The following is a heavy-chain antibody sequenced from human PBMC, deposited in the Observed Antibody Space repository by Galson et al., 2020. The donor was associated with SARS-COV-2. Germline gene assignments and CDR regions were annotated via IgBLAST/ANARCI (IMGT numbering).Heavy chain of an antibody. CDR3: HNRYCSSTSCYEPDYYYGMDV. Sequence: GESLKISCAASGFTFDDYGMSWVRQAPGKGLEWVSGINWNGGSTGYADSVKGRFTISRDNAKNSLYLQMNSLRAEDTALYYCHNRYCSSTSCYEPDYYYGMDVWGQGTTVTVSS. J-gene: IGHJ6*02. CDR2: INWNGGST. D-gene: IGHD2-2*01. V-gene: IGHV3-20*04. CDR1: GFTFDDYG.